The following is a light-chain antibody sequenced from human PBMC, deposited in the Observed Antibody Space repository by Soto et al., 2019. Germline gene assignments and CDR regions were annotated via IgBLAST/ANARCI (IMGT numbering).Light chain of an antibody. CDR1: QDISNY. Sequence: DIQMTQSPSSLSASVGDSVTITCQASQDISNYLNWYQQKPGKAPKLLIYDASNLDIGVPSRFSGSGSGTHFTFTISSLQPEDFATYYCQQYDYLPITCGQGTRLEIK. V-gene: IGKV1-33*01. CDR2: DAS. J-gene: IGKJ5*01. CDR3: QQYDYLPIT.